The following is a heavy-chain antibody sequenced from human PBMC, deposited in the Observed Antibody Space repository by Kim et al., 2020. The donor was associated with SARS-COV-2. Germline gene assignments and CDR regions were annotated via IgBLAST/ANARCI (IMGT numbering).Heavy chain of an antibody. Sequence: GGSLRLSCAASGFTFSSYGMHWVRQAPGKGLEWVAVISYDGSNKYYADSVKGRFTISRDNSKNTLYLQMNSLRAEDTAVYYCAKDLPPGVAAAEGYYGMDVWGQGTTVTVSS. D-gene: IGHD6-13*01. CDR1: GFTFSSYG. J-gene: IGHJ6*02. CDR2: ISYDGSNK. V-gene: IGHV3-30*18. CDR3: AKDLPPGVAAAEGYYGMDV.